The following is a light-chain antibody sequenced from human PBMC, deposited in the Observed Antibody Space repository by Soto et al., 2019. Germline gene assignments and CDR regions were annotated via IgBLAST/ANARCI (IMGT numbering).Light chain of an antibody. V-gene: IGKV1-5*03. Sequence: DIHMNQSPSTLSASVGDRVTITCRASQSISIWLAWYQHKPGKAPKILIYKASSLESGVPSRFSGSGSGTEFTLTISSLQPDDFATYYCQQYSTYTPRTFGQGTKVDIK. J-gene: IGKJ1*01. CDR2: KAS. CDR1: QSISIW. CDR3: QQYSTYTPRT.